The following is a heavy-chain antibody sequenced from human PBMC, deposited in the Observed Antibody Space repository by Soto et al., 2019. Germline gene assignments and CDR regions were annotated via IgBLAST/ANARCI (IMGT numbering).Heavy chain of an antibody. CDR1: GGTFSSYA. Sequence: QVQLVQSGAEVKKPGSSVKVSCKASGGTFSSYAISWVRQAPGQGLEWMGGIIPIFGTANYAQKFQGRVTITADESTSTAYRELSSLRSEDTAVYYCAREGIAVVGVPEDYWGQGTLVTVSS. CDR2: IIPIFGTA. CDR3: AREGIAVVGVPEDY. D-gene: IGHD6-19*01. J-gene: IGHJ4*02. V-gene: IGHV1-69*12.